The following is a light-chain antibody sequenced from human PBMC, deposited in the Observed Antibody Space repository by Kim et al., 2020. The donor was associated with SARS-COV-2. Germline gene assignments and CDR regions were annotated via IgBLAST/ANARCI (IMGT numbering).Light chain of an antibody. CDR2: DAS. Sequence: DIQMTQSPSTLSASVGDRVTITCRASQSISTWLAWYQQKPGKAPKLLIYDASSLESGVPSRFSGSGSGTEFTLTISCLQPDDFATYYCQQYNSNFGQGTKLEIK. CDR3: QQYNSN. CDR1: QSISTW. V-gene: IGKV1-5*01. J-gene: IGKJ2*01.